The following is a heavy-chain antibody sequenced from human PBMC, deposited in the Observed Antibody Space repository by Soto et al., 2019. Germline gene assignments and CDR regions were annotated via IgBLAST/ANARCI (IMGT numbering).Heavy chain of an antibody. Sequence: GGSLRLSCTASGFTFSNYAMNWVRQAPGKGLEWVSGMSGSGGSTYHADSVKGRFTISRDNSKNTLYLQMNSLRAEDTAVYYCAKGMGGGGTLSDYWGQGTLVTVSS. J-gene: IGHJ4*02. V-gene: IGHV3-23*01. CDR2: MSGSGGST. CDR1: GFTFSNYA. D-gene: IGHD2-15*01. CDR3: AKGMGGGGTLSDY.